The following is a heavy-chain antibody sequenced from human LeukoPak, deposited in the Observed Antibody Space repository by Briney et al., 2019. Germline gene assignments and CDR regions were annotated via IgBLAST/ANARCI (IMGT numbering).Heavy chain of an antibody. D-gene: IGHD5-12*01. V-gene: IGHV3-23*01. CDR2: ISGSGGST. CDR3: ARASSGYEDGFDY. J-gene: IGHJ4*02. CDR1: GFTFSSYG. Sequence: GGSLRLSCAASGFTFSSYGMSWVRQAPGKGLEWVSAISGSGGSTYYADSVKGRFTIFRDNSKNTLYLQMNSLRAEDTAVYYCARASSGYEDGFDYWGQGTLVTVSS.